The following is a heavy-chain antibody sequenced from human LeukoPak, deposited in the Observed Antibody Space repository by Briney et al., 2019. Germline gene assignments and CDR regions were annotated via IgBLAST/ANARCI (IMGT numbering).Heavy chain of an antibody. CDR3: ARDEYNWFDP. V-gene: IGHV4-34*01. CDR1: GGSFSGYY. CDR2: INHSGST. J-gene: IGHJ5*02. Sequence: PSETLSLTCAVYGGSFSGYYWSWIRQPPGKGLEWIGEINHSGSTNYNPSLKSRVTISVDTSKNQFSLKLSSVTAADTAVYYCARDEYNWFDPWGQGTLVTVSS.